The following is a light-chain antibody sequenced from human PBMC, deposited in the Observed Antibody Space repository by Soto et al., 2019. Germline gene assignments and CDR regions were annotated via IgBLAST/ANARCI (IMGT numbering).Light chain of an antibody. CDR1: SSNIGTGYD. CDR3: QSYDSSLSAYV. V-gene: IGLV1-40*01. CDR2: RNS. Sequence: QSALTQPPSVSGAPGQRVTISCTGSSSNIGTGYDVHWYQQLPGTAPKLLIYRNSNRPSGVPDRFSGSKSGTSASLAITGLQAEDEADYYCQSYDSSLSAYVFGTGTKATVL. J-gene: IGLJ1*01.